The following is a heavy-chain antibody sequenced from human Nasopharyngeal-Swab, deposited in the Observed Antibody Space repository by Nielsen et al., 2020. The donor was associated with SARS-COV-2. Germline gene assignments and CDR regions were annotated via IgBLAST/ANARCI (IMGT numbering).Heavy chain of an antibody. CDR3: ARAATVNHFDY. J-gene: IGHJ4*02. D-gene: IGHD4-17*01. CDR2: ISYSGNT. Sequence: SETLSLTCSVSGGSIRRGDYYWSWIRQHPGKGLEWIGYISYSGNTYFNPSLKSRVTISLDTSKNQFSQKLSSVTAADTAVYYCARAATVNHFDYWGQGTLVTVSS. CDR1: GGSIRRGDYY. V-gene: IGHV4-31*03.